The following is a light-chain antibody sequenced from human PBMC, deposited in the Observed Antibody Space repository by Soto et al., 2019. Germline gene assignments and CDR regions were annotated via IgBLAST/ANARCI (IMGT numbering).Light chain of an antibody. CDR2: KAS. J-gene: IGKJ1*01. V-gene: IGKV1-5*03. CDR3: QQYNSWWT. CDR1: QSISSW. Sequence: DIQKTQSPSTLSASVGDRVTITCRASQSISSWLAWYQQKPGKAPKLLIYKASSLESGVPSRFSGSGSGTEFTLTISSLQPDDFATYYCQQYNSWWTFGQGTKVEIK.